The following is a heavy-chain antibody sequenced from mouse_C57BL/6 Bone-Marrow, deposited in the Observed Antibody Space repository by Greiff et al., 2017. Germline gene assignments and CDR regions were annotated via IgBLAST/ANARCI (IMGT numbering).Heavy chain of an antibody. D-gene: IGHD2-4*01. Sequence: VQLQESGPELVKPGASVKISCKASGYTFTDYYMNWVKQRPGQGLEWIGWIYPGSGNTKYTERFTGKATLTVDTSSSTAYMQLSSLTSEDSAVYFCARDDYDGFAYWGQGTLVTVSA. V-gene: IGHV1-84*01. CDR2: IYPGSGNT. CDR1: GYTFTDYY. J-gene: IGHJ3*01. CDR3: ARDDYDGFAY.